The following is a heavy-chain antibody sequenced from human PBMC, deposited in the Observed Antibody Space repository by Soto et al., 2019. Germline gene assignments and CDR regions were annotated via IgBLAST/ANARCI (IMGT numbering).Heavy chain of an antibody. J-gene: IGHJ4*02. D-gene: IGHD3-22*01. Sequence: WGSLRLSCAASGYSFSNYALHWVRQAPGKGLEWVAVISDDGSNKYYADSVKGRFTISRDNSKNTLFLQMNSLRPEDTAVYYCARDWDYYDSSGYLDYWGQGALVTVSS. CDR1: GYSFSNYA. CDR2: ISDDGSNK. V-gene: IGHV3-30-3*01. CDR3: ARDWDYYDSSGYLDY.